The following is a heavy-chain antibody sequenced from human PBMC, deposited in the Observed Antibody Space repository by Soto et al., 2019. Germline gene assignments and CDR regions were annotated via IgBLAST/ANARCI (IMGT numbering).Heavy chain of an antibody. CDR2: IIPIFGTA. CDR3: ERGGVVVQADIRKDALDI. D-gene: IGHD2-2*02. CDR1: GYTFTSYG. V-gene: IGHV1-69*13. J-gene: IGHJ3*02. Sequence: AASVKVSCKASGYTFTSYGISWVRQAPGQGLEWMGGIIPIFGTANYAQKFQGRVTITADESTSTAYMELSSLRSEDTAGYYCERGGVVVQADIRKDALDIWGQGTRVTVSS.